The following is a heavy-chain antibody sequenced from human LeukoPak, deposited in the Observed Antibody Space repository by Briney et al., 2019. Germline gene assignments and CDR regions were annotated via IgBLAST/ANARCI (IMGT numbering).Heavy chain of an antibody. D-gene: IGHD3-22*01. CDR3: ARGDDSGYYDYFDY. CDR2: IYTGGNT. CDR1: GFTFGTYW. J-gene: IGHJ4*02. Sequence: GGSLRLSCAASGFTFGTYWMSWVRQAPGKGLEWVSTIYTGGNTYYAASVKGRFTISRDFSKNTVFLHMNSLRAEDTAMYYCARGDDSGYYDYFDYWGQGALVTVSS. V-gene: IGHV3-53*01.